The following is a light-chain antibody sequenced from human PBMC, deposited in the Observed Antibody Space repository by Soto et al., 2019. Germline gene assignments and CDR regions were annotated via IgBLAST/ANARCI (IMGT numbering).Light chain of an antibody. Sequence: DTVMTQSPLSLPVTPGEPASISCRSSQSLLHSNGYNYLDWYLQKPGQSPQLLIYLGSNRASGVPDRFSGSGSGTDFTLKISRVEAEDVGVYYCMQALQIPNTFGQGTKLEIK. J-gene: IGKJ2*01. V-gene: IGKV2-28*01. CDR1: QSLLHSNGYNY. CDR3: MQALQIPNT. CDR2: LGS.